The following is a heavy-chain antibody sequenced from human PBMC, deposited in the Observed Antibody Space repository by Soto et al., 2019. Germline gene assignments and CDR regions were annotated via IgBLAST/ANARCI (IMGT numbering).Heavy chain of an antibody. CDR1: GGSISSYY. CDR3: ARGGAYCGGDCFYR. J-gene: IGHJ4*02. CDR2: IYYSGST. Sequence: SETLSLTCTVSGGSISSYYWSWIRQPPGKGLEWIGYIYYSGSTNYNPSLKSRVTMTRNTSISTAYLELSSLRSEDTAVYYCARGGAYCGGDCFYRWGQGTPVTVSS. V-gene: IGHV4-59*01. D-gene: IGHD2-21*01.